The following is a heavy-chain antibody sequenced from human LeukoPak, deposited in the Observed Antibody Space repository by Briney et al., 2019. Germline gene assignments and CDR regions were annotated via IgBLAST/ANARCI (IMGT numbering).Heavy chain of an antibody. CDR2: IVVGSGNT. Sequence: PGTSVKVSCKASGFTFTSSAMQWVRQARGQRLEWIGWIVVGSGNTNYAQKFQERVTITRDMSTSTAYMELSSLRSEDTAVYYCAAAVAGYYYYYGMDVWGQGTMVTVSS. CDR3: AAAVAGYYYYYGMDV. CDR1: GFTFTSSA. D-gene: IGHD2-15*01. J-gene: IGHJ6*02. V-gene: IGHV1-58*02.